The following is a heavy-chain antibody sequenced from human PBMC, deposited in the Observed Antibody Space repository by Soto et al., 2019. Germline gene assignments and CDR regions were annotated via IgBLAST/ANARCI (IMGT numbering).Heavy chain of an antibody. CDR2: IYNSGTT. Sequence: QVHLEESGPGLVKPSQTLSLTCTVSGDYISSGDYHWTWIRQSPGNCLAWMAYIYNSGTTYYNPSLRNRLFISIDMSTNRFSLQVTSVTAADTAFYYCARSLSASTGWFDPWGQGTLVTVSS. J-gene: IGHJ5*02. V-gene: IGHV4-30-4*01. D-gene: IGHD3-3*02. CDR3: ARSLSASTGWFDP. CDR1: GDYISSGDYH.